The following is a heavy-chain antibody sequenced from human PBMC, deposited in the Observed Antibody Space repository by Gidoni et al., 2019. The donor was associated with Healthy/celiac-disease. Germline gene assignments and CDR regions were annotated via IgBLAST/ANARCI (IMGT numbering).Heavy chain of an antibody. CDR3: AKDIRFYSGMDV. V-gene: IGHV3-9*01. D-gene: IGHD2-21*01. CDR1: GFTFDDYA. CDR2: ISWNSGSI. J-gene: IGHJ6*02. Sequence: EVQLVESGGGLVQPGRSLRLSCAASGFTFDDYAMHWVRQAPGKGLEWVSGISWNSGSIGYADSVKGRFTISRDNAKNSLYLQMNSLRAEDTALYYCAKDIRFYSGMDVWGQGTTVTVSS.